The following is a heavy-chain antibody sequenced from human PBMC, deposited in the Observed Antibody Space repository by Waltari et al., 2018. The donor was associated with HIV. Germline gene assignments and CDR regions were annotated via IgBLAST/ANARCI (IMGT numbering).Heavy chain of an antibody. D-gene: IGHD1-26*01. V-gene: IGHV3-21*01. CDR3: ARDPRRDPTLYYFDY. CDR1: GFPFSSYS. Sequence: EVQLVESGGGLVKPGGSLRLSCAASGFPFSSYSINWVRQAPGKGLEWVSSISSSSSYIYYADSVKGRFTISRDNAKNSLYLQMNSLRAEDTAVYYCARDPRRDPTLYYFDYWGQGTLVTVSS. CDR2: ISSSSSYI. J-gene: IGHJ4*02.